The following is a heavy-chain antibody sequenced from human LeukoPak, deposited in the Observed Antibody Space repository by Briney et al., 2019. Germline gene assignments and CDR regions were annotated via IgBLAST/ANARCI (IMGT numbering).Heavy chain of an antibody. J-gene: IGHJ3*02. CDR3: ARRTYYDFWSGYYFSLSDVGAFDI. V-gene: IGHV1-69*04. D-gene: IGHD3-3*01. Sequence: SVKVSCTASGGTFSSYAISWVRQAPGQGLEWMGRIIPILGIANYAQKFQGRVTITADKSTSTAYMELSSLRSEDTAVYYCARRTYYDFWSGYYFSLSDVGAFDIWGQGTMVTVSS. CDR1: GGTFSSYA. CDR2: IIPILGIA.